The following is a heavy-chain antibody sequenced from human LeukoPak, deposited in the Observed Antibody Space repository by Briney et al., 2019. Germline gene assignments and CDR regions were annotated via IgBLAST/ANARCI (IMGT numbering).Heavy chain of an antibody. V-gene: IGHV3-30*04. CDR1: GFTFSNYF. D-gene: IGHD1-26*01. Sequence: PGGSLRLSCAASGFTFSNYFMHWVRQAPGKGLEWVAIISYDGINKYYADSVKGRFTISRDNSKNTLYLQMNSLRAEDTAVYYCARDQSRSGSYELTDYWGQGTLVTVSS. CDR3: ARDQSRSGSYELTDY. CDR2: ISYDGINK. J-gene: IGHJ4*02.